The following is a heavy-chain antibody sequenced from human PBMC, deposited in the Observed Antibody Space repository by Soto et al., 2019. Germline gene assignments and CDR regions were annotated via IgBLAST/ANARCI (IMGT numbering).Heavy chain of an antibody. Sequence: GASVKVSCKASGGTFSSYAISCVRQAPGQGLEWMGGIIPIFGTANYAQKFQGRVTITADESTSTAYMELSSLRSEDTAVYYCARGGTRVVTTVVTPFDYWGQGTLVTVSS. J-gene: IGHJ4*02. CDR3: ARGGTRVVTTVVTPFDY. CDR2: IIPIFGTA. D-gene: IGHD4-17*01. V-gene: IGHV1-69*13. CDR1: GGTFSSYA.